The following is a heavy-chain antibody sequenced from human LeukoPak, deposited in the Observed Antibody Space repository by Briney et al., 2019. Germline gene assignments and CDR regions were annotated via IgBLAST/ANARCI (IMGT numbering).Heavy chain of an antibody. CDR3: ASTPLPVDYGGSEDYGMDV. J-gene: IGHJ6*02. V-gene: IGHV1-8*01. CDR1: GYTFTSYD. CDR2: MNPNSGNT. Sequence: RASVKVSCKASGYTFTSYDINWVRQATGQGLEWMGWMNPNSGNTGYAQKFQGRVTMTRNTSISTAYMELSSLRSEDTAVYYCASTPLPVDYGGSEDYGMDVWGQGTTVTVSS. D-gene: IGHD4-23*01.